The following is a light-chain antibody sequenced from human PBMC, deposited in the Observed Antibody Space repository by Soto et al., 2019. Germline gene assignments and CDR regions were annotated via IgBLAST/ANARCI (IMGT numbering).Light chain of an antibody. V-gene: IGKV3-15*01. CDR1: QSVSSN. CDR3: QHYNNWPPWT. J-gene: IGKJ1*01. CDR2: GAS. Sequence: EIVMTQSPATLSVSPGERATLSCRASQSVSSNLAWYQQKPGQAPRLLIYGASTRATGIPARFSGSGSGTEFTLTISSLQSEDFEVYYCQHYNNWPPWTFGHGTKVEIK.